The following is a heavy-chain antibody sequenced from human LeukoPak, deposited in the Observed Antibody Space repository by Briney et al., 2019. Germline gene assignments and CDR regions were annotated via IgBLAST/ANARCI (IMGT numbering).Heavy chain of an antibody. CDR1: GYTFTDYF. D-gene: IGHD6-13*01. V-gene: IGHV1-69-2*01. CDR3: AKVSSTLAAAGALSFDY. Sequence: ATVKLSCKASGYTFTDYFIRWVQQAPGKGLERMGHVYPGDGEAVYADRFQGRFTFTADTSTGTVYMAVSSRTSDDSAVYYCAKVSSTLAAAGALSFDYWGQGTLVIVSS. J-gene: IGHJ4*02. CDR2: VYPGDGEA.